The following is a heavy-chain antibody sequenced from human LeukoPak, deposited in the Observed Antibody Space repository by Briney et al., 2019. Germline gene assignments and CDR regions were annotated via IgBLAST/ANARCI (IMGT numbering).Heavy chain of an antibody. J-gene: IGHJ1*01. Sequence: NSSETLSLTCTVSGGSISSYYWSWIRQPPGKGLEWIGYIFYSGNTNYNPSLKSRVTISIDTSKNQFSLKLSSVTAADTAVYYCARGDSTVTPKYFQYWGQGTLVTVSS. CDR1: GGSISSYY. CDR2: IFYSGNT. CDR3: ARGDSTVTPKYFQY. D-gene: IGHD4-23*01. V-gene: IGHV4-59*01.